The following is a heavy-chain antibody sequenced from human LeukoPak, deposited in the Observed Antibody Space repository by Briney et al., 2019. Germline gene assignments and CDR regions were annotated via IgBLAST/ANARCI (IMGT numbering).Heavy chain of an antibody. D-gene: IGHD3-10*01. CDR2: ILPGDSDT. J-gene: IGHJ4*02. CDR3: ARHDLWFGERYFDY. Sequence: KPGESLKISCKGSGYTFTNYWIGWVRQMPGKGLEWMGIILPGDSDTRYSPSFQGQVTISADKSISTAYLQWSSLKASDTAMYYCARHDLWFGERYFDYWGQGTLVTVSS. CDR1: GYTFTNYW. V-gene: IGHV5-51*01.